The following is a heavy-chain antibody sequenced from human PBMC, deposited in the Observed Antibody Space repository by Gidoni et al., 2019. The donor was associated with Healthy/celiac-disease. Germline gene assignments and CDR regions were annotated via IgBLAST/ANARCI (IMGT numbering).Heavy chain of an antibody. CDR2: ISYDGNNK. D-gene: IGHD1-1*01. J-gene: IGHJ6*02. CDR3: AKDTLWKTSAPAYGMDV. CDR1: GFTFSSYG. V-gene: IGHV3-30*18. Sequence: QVQLVESGGGVVQPGRSLRLSCAASGFTFSSYGMHWVRQAPGKGLEWVAVISYDGNNKYYADSVKGRFTISRDNSKNTLYLQMNSLRAEDTAVYYCAKDTLWKTSAPAYGMDVWGQGTTVTVSS.